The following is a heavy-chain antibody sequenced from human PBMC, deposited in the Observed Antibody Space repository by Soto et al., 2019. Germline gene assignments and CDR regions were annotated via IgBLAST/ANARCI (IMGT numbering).Heavy chain of an antibody. CDR2: IYYSGST. CDR1: GGPISSNY. D-gene: IGHD3-10*01. J-gene: IGHJ4*02. Sequence: SETLSLTCSVSGGPISSNYWSWIRQPPGKGLEWIRYIYYSGSTNYNPSLKSRVTISVDTSKNQFSLKLSSVTAADTAVYYCARTFDYYGSGSYYQRGYYFDYWGQGTLVTVSS. V-gene: IGHV4-59*01. CDR3: ARTFDYYGSGSYYQRGYYFDY.